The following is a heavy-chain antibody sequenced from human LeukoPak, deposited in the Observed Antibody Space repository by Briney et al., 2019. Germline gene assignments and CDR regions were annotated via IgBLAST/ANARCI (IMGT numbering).Heavy chain of an antibody. D-gene: IGHD3-9*01. CDR1: GFTFSSYA. Sequence: GGSLRLSCAASGFTFSSYAMSWVRQAPGKGLEWVSAISGSGGSTYYADSVKGRFTISRDNSKNTLYLQMNSLRAEDTAVYYCAKVVDFDSLFDSSSYFDYWGQGTLVTVSS. CDR3: AKVVDFDSLFDSSSYFDY. J-gene: IGHJ4*02. CDR2: ISGSGGST. V-gene: IGHV3-23*01.